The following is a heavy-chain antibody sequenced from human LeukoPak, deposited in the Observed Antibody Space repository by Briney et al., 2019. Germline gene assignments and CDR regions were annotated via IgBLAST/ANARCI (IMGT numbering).Heavy chain of an antibody. CDR2: MNPNSGNT. J-gene: IGHJ4*02. Sequence: ASVKVACKASGYTFTSYDINWVRQATGQGLDWMGWMNPNSGNTCYAQKLQGRVTITRNTSISTAHMELRSLRSDDTAVYYCARQGYSGHCQGAAEYWGEGTLVTVYS. D-gene: IGHD4-23*01. CDR1: GYTFTSYD. V-gene: IGHV1-8*03. CDR3: ARQGYSGHCQGAAEY.